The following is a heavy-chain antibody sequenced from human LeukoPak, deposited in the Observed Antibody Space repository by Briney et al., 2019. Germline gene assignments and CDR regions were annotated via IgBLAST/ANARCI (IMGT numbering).Heavy chain of an antibody. J-gene: IGHJ4*02. D-gene: IGHD3-22*01. CDR2: INSDGSST. CDR3: AREYYYDSSGNYKVLDY. Sequence: PGGSLRLSCAASGFTFSSYWMHWVRQAPGKGLVWVSRINSDGSSTSYADSVKGRFTISRDNAKNTLYLQMNSLRAEDTAVYYCAREYYYDSSGNYKVLDYWGQGTLVTVSS. CDR1: GFTFSSYW. V-gene: IGHV3-74*01.